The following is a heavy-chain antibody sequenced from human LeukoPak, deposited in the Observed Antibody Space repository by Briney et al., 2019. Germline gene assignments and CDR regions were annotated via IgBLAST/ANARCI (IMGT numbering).Heavy chain of an antibody. CDR2: ISGSGGGT. Sequence: AGGSLRLSCAASGFTFSSYSMNWVRQAPGKGLEWVSTISGSGGGTYYADSVQGRFTVSRDNSKNTLYLQMNSLRADDTAVYYCARGDILTGSYFDYWGQGTLVTVSS. CDR3: ARGDILTGSYFDY. V-gene: IGHV3-23*01. J-gene: IGHJ4*02. D-gene: IGHD3-9*01. CDR1: GFTFSSYS.